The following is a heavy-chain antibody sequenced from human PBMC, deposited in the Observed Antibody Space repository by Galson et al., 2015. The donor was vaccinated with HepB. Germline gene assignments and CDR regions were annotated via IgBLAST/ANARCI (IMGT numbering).Heavy chain of an antibody. CDR3: ARVIAVAGHLDY. V-gene: IGHV1-2*02. CDR2: INPNSGGT. Sequence: SVKVSCKASGYTFTGYYMHWVRQAPGQGLEWMGWINPNSGGTNYAQKFQGRVTMTRDMSITTAYMELSRLRSDDTAVYYCARVIAVAGHLDYWGQRTLVAVSS. D-gene: IGHD6-19*01. J-gene: IGHJ4*02. CDR1: GYTFTGYY.